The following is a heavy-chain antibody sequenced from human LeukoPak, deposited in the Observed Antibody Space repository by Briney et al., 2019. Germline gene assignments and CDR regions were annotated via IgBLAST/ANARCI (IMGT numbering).Heavy chain of an antibody. V-gene: IGHV4-61*02. D-gene: IGHD5-24*01. CDR2: IYSDGSS. CDR3: ARVFRTDPYNYDGFDI. CDR1: GGSISIGGYY. J-gene: IGHJ3*02. Sequence: SQTLSLTXTVSGGSISIGGYYWSGIRQPAGKGLEWIERIYSDGSSNCSPSLNSRVTISIDTSKNQFSLNLSSVTAADTAVYYCARVFRTDPYNYDGFDIWGQGTMVTVSS.